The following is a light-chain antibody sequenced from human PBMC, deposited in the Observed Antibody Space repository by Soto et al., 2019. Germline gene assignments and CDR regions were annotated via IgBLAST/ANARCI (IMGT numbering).Light chain of an antibody. V-gene: IGLV2-23*02. Sequence: QSALTQPASVSGSPGQSITISCTGTSNDVGSYNLVSWYQQHPGKAPKLMIYEVSKRPSGVSNRFSGSKSGNTASLTISGLQAEDEADYYCCSFAGSSTSYDFGTGTKVTVL. J-gene: IGLJ1*01. CDR3: CSFAGSSTSYD. CDR1: SNDVGSYNL. CDR2: EVS.